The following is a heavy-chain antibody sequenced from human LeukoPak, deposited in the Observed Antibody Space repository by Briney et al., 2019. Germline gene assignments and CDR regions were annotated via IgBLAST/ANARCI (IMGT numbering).Heavy chain of an antibody. V-gene: IGHV1-2*02. Sequence: ASVKVSCKASGYTFTGYYMHWVRQAPGQGLEWMGWINPNSGGTNYAQKFQGRVTITRNTSISTAYMELSSLRSEDTAVYYCARVSYSSSWYGYYYYYMDVWGKGTTVTVSS. CDR1: GYTFTGYY. CDR2: INPNSGGT. CDR3: ARVSYSSSWYGYYYYYMDV. D-gene: IGHD6-13*01. J-gene: IGHJ6*03.